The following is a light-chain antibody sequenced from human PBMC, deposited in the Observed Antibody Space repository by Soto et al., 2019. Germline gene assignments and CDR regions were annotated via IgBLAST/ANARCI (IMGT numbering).Light chain of an antibody. CDR1: TGAVTTGYY. V-gene: IGLV7-43*01. J-gene: IGLJ3*02. CDR3: LLDYGGSWV. CDR2: NTN. Sequence: QAVVTQEPSLTVSPGGTVTLTCASSTGAVTTGYYPSWFQHKPGHAPRALIYNTNDKHSWTPARLSGSLLGDKAALTLSGVQHEAEDEYECLLDYGGSWVFGGGTKLTVL.